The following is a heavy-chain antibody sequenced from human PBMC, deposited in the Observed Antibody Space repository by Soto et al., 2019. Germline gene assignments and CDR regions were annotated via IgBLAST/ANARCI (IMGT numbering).Heavy chain of an antibody. V-gene: IGHV3-30*18. J-gene: IGHJ5*02. CDR3: AKDWGSSGWYNWFDP. CDR2: ISHDGSVT. D-gene: IGHD6-13*01. CDR1: GFTFSTSG. Sequence: QVQMVESGGGVVQPGTSLRLSCATSGFTFSTSGMHWVRQAPGKGLEWVAMISHDGSVTYYTDSVQGRFTISRDTPKNTLYLQMNSLRDEDTAIYYSAKDWGSSGWYNWFDPWGQGTRVTVS.